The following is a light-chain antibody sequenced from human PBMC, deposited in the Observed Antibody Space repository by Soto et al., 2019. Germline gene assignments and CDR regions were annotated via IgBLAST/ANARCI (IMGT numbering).Light chain of an antibody. J-gene: IGKJ4*01. Sequence: AIQMTQSPSSLSASVGDRVTITSRASQSIRHYLGWYQQKPGKAPKLLIYAASSLQSGVPSRFSGSGSGTDFTLTISSLQPEDFATYYCLQDYYYPLTFGGGTKVEIK. CDR1: QSIRHY. CDR2: AAS. CDR3: LQDYYYPLT. V-gene: IGKV1-6*01.